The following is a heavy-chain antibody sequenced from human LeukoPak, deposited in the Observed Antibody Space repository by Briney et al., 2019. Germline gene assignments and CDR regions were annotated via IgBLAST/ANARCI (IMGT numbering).Heavy chain of an antibody. D-gene: IGHD6-13*01. V-gene: IGHV3-9*03. Sequence: LSGRSLRLSCAASGFTFHDSAMHWVRQAPGKGLEWVSGISWNSGSIGYADSVKGRFTISRDNAKNSLYLQMNSLRAEDMALYYCAKGLGSSSWLSFDYWGQGTLVTVSS. J-gene: IGHJ4*02. CDR3: AKGLGSSSWLSFDY. CDR1: GFTFHDSA. CDR2: ISWNSGSI.